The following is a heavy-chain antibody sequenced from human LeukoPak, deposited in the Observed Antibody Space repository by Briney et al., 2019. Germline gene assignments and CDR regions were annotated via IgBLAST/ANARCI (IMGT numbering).Heavy chain of an antibody. D-gene: IGHD2-2*01. CDR2: IIPIFGTA. CDR3: ASGHLPVGYFDY. CDR1: GGTFSSYA. V-gene: IGHV1-69*01. J-gene: IGHJ4*02. Sequence: GSSVKVSCKASGGTFSSYAISWVRQAPGKGLEWMGGIIPIFGTANYAQKFQGRVTITADESTSTAYMELSSLRSEDTAVYYCASGHLPVGYFDYWGQGTLVTVSS.